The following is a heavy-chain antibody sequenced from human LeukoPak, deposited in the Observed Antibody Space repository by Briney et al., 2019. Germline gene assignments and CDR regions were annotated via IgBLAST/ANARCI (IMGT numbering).Heavy chain of an antibody. Sequence: PGGSLRLSCAASGFTFSDYYMSWIRQAPGKRLEWVSYISSSGSTIYYADSVKGRFTISRDNAKNSLYLQMNSLRAEDTAVYYCAREGVGYYYDSSGQYGLFDYWGQGTLVTVSS. CDR2: ISSSGSTI. CDR1: GFTFSDYY. CDR3: AREGVGYYYDSSGQYGLFDY. J-gene: IGHJ4*02. V-gene: IGHV3-11*01. D-gene: IGHD3-22*01.